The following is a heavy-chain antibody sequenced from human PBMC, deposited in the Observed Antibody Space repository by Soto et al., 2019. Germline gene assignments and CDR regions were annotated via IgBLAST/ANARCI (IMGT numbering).Heavy chain of an antibody. CDR2: ISRNGDST. J-gene: IGHJ4*02. CDR1: GFTFGSYA. D-gene: IGHD4-17*01. V-gene: IGHV3-64*01. CDR3: ARDGGDYFGSYYFDY. Sequence: GGSLRLSCAASGFTFGSYAMHWVRQAPGKGLEYVSAISRNGDSTYYGNSVKGRFTISRDNSKNTLSLQMGSLRAEDTALYYCARDGGDYFGSYYFDYWGQGTLVTVSS.